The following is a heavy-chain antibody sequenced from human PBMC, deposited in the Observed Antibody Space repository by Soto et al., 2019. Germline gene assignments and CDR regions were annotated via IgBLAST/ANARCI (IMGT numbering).Heavy chain of an antibody. CDR2: ISGASGTI. CDR1: GFTFRNYN. V-gene: IGHV3-48*01. Sequence: HPGGSLSLSCAASGFTFRNYNMNWVRQATGKGLEWLSYISGASGTIYYADSMQGRFTISRDNAKNSLYLQMNSLRAEDTAMYYCARDCGSRYGMDVWGQGTTGTVP. CDR3: ARDCGSRYGMDV. J-gene: IGHJ6*02.